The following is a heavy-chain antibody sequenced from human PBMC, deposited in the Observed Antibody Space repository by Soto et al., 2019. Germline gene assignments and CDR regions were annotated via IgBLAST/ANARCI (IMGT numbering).Heavy chain of an antibody. J-gene: IGHJ4*02. CDR2: IKEDGSQI. CDR3: ARGGSDSSWYWRD. V-gene: IGHV3-7*04. D-gene: IGHD6-13*01. Sequence: DVQLVESGGGLGQPGGSLRLSCTASGLIFSNYWMTWVRQAPGKGPEWVANIKEDGSQIDYVDSVKGRFTVSRDNAKNSVYLQMNTLSVEDTAIYYCARGGSDSSWYWRDWGQGALVTVSS. CDR1: GLIFSNYW.